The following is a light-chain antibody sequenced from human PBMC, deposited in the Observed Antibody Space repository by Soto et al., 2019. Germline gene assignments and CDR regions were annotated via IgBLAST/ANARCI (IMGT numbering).Light chain of an antibody. Sequence: DSEMTQAPSTLSASLGDRVTLTCRASQSISSWLAWYQQQPGKAPMLVVYKASTLEAGGPSRCSGTGAGTESTLTISSLQLDDFATYYCQQYNAAFGQGTRLEIK. V-gene: IGKV1-5*03. CDR3: QQYNAA. J-gene: IGKJ5*01. CDR2: KAS. CDR1: QSISSW.